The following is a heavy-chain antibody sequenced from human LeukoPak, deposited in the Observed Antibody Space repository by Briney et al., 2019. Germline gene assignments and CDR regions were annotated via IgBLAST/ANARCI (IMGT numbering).Heavy chain of an antibody. CDR3: ASSRGVVTAYDI. J-gene: IGHJ3*02. CDR1: GGSISSYY. V-gene: IGHV4-59*01. CDR2: VYYSGNT. Sequence: SETLSLTCTVSGGSISSYYWSWIRQPPGKGLEWIGYVYYSGNTNYNPSLKSRVTISVDTSKNLFSLKLTSVTAADTAVYYCASSRGVVTAYDIWGQGTMVTVSS. D-gene: IGHD2-21*02.